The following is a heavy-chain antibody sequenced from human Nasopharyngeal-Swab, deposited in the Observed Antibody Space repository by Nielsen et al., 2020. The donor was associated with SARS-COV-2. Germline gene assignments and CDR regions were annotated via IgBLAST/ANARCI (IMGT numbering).Heavy chain of an antibody. D-gene: IGHD5-18*01. CDR1: GYSFTSYW. CDR2: IDPSDSYT. CDR3: ARVKDTAMVKVLDY. V-gene: IGHV5-10-1*01. J-gene: IGHJ4*02. Sequence: GESLTISCKGSGYSFTSYWISWVRQMPGKGLEWMGRIDPSDSYTNYSPSFQGHVTISADKSTSTAYLQWSSLKASDTAMYYCARVKDTAMVKVLDYWGQGTLVTVSS.